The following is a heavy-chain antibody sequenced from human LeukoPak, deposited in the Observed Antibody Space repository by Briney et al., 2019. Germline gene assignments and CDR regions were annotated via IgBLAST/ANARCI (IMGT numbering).Heavy chain of an antibody. CDR3: AKAHYGDYGYYYYGMDV. J-gene: IGHJ6*02. V-gene: IGHV3-30*18. CDR1: GFTFSSYG. Sequence: GGSLRLSSAPSGFTFSSYGMHWVRQAPGKGLEWVAVISYDGSNKYYADSVKGRFTISRDNSKNTLYLQMNSLRAEDTAVYYCAKAHYGDYGYYYYGMDVWGQGTTVTVSS. CDR2: ISYDGSNK. D-gene: IGHD4-17*01.